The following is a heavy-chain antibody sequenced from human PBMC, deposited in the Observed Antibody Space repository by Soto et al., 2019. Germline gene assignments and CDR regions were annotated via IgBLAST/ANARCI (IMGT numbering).Heavy chain of an antibody. V-gene: IGHV3-48*02. J-gene: IGHJ4*02. D-gene: IGHD6-13*01. Sequence: EVHLVESGGGLVQPGGSLRLSCAASGFTFSSYSLNWVRRAPGKGLEWVSYITSSGTTVYYAESVRGRLTISRDNAKNSLYLQMNSLRDDDTAVYYCARGSSNWASYFDFWGQGTLVTVSS. CDR1: GFTFSSYS. CDR3: ARGSSNWASYFDF. CDR2: ITSSGTTV.